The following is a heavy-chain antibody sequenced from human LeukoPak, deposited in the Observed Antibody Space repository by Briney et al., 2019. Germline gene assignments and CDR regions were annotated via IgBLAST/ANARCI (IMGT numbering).Heavy chain of an antibody. J-gene: IGHJ5*02. V-gene: IGHV4-61*02. CDR2: IYTSGST. CDR3: ASHRGGFWFDP. CDR1: GGSISSGSYY. D-gene: IGHD3-10*01. Sequence: PSETLSLTCTVSGGSISSGSYYWSWIRQPAGKGLEWIGRIYTSGSTNYNPSLKSRVTISVGTSKNQFSLKLSSVTAADTAVYYCASHRGGFWFDPWGQGTLVTVSS.